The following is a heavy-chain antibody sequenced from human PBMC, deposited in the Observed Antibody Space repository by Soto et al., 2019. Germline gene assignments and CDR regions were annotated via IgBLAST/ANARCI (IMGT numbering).Heavy chain of an antibody. CDR2: ISSSGSTI. CDR1: GFTFSSYE. Sequence: EVQLVESGGGLVQPGGSLRLSCAASGFTFSSYEMNWVRQAPGKGLEWVSYISSSGSTIYYADSVKGRFTISRDNAKNSLYLQMHSLRAEDTAVYYCARAGYGDFLYPWGQGTLVTVSS. V-gene: IGHV3-48*03. D-gene: IGHD4-17*01. CDR3: ARAGYGDFLYP. J-gene: IGHJ5*02.